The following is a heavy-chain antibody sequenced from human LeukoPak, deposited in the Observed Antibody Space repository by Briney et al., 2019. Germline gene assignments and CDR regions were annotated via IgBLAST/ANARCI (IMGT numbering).Heavy chain of an antibody. V-gene: IGHV3-48*04. CDR1: GFTFSPYS. CDR3: ARDLGLYDYGGNIDY. Sequence: PPGGSLRLSCAASGFTFSPYSMNWVRQAPGKGLEWVSYISSSSRTMYYADSVKGRFTISRDNAKKSLYLQMNSLRAEDTAVYYCARDLGLYDYGGNIDYWGQETLVTVSS. CDR2: ISSSSRTM. D-gene: IGHD4-23*01. J-gene: IGHJ4*02.